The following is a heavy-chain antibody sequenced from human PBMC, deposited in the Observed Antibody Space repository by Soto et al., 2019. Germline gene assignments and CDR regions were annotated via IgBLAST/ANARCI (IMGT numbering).Heavy chain of an antibody. CDR2: ISDSGGTV. Sequence: HPVWSLRLCCAAAGFAVSAGEMNLVRQAPGQGLEWVSYISDSGGTVYYADSVKGRFTVSRDNAQNSVYLQMNSLRTEDTAVYYCARDLLHYDFWRGYSAYFYYGMDVWCPRTTVTVSS. D-gene: IGHD3-3*01. V-gene: IGHV3-48*03. CDR3: ARDLLHYDFWRGYSAYFYYGMDV. J-gene: IGHJ6*02. CDR1: GFAVSAGE.